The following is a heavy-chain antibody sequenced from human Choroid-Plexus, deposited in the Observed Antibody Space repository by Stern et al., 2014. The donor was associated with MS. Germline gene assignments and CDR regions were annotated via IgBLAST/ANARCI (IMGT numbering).Heavy chain of an antibody. V-gene: IGHV3-30*18. CDR1: GFTFSNFG. J-gene: IGHJ4*02. D-gene: IGHD2-15*01. Sequence: QVQLVQSGGGVAQPGRPLILSCAASGFTFSNFGMHWVRQAPGKGLEWVALISYDGSDKYYADSVKGRFTIFRDNSKNSLYMHMNSLRAEDTAVYYCAKDRQWSTYFFDYWGQGSVVTVSS. CDR3: AKDRQWSTYFFDY. CDR2: ISYDGSDK.